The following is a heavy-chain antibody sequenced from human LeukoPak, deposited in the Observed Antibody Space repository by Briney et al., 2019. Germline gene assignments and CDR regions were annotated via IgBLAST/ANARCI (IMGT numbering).Heavy chain of an antibody. CDR2: IKYDGIDT. V-gene: IGHV3-7*04. J-gene: IGHJ5*01. CDR1: GFKFSDYW. CDR3: VRLAFHFYS. Sequence: GGSLTLSCAASGFKFSDYWMTWVRQAPGKGLEWVASIKYDGIDTYYVDSLRGRFTISRDDAKNSLYLQMNSLRAEDTAVYFFVRLAFHFYSWGQGILVTVSS.